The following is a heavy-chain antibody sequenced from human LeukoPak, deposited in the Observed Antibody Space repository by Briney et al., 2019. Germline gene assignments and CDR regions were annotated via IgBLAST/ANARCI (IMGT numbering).Heavy chain of an antibody. CDR2: IKQDGSEK. V-gene: IGHV3-7*01. J-gene: IGHJ4*02. CDR1: GFTFSSYW. Sequence: GVSLRLSCAVSGFTFSSYWMAWVRQARGKGLEWVANIKQDGSEKYYVDSVKGRFTISGDNAKNSLYLQMNGLRAEDTAVYYCTRSYDYWGQGTLVTVSS. CDR3: TRSYDY.